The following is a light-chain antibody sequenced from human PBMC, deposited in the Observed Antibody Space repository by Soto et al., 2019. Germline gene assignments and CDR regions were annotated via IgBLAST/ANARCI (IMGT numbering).Light chain of an antibody. CDR3: CSYAGDTTYV. V-gene: IGLV2-23*02. CDR2: EIS. Sequence: QSVLTQPASVSGSPGQSITISCTGTSSDVGSYNLVSWYQQHPGKAPKLMIYEISERPSGVSNRFSGSKSGNTASLTISGLQAEDEANYYCCSYAGDTTYVFGTGTKATVL. CDR1: SSDVGSYNL. J-gene: IGLJ1*01.